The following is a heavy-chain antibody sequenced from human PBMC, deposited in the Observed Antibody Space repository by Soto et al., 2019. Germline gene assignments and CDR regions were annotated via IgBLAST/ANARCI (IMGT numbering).Heavy chain of an antibody. CDR1: GGSVSSGSYY. V-gene: IGHV4-61*01. CDR2: IYYSGST. J-gene: IGHJ6*02. CDR3: ARVVIPFSLTGAGYYGMDV. D-gene: IGHD3-9*01. Sequence: KPSETLSLTCTVSGGSVSSGSYYWSWIRQPPGKGLEWIGYIYYSGSTNYNPSLKSRVTISVDTSKNQFSLKLSSVTAADTAVYYCARVVIPFSLTGAGYYGMDVWGQGTTVTVSS.